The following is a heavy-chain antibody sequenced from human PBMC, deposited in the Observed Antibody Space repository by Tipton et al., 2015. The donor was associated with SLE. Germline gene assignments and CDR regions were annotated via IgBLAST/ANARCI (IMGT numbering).Heavy chain of an antibody. CDR2: IDPDGGGT. CDR3: ARGVTVATNAFDA. CDR1: GYSFTNYY. J-gene: IGHJ3*01. V-gene: IGHV1-46*01. Sequence: QVQLVQSGPEVKKPGASVKVSCKASGYSFTNYYLHWVRQAPGQGLEWMGMIDPDGGGTDYAQKFQGRVTMTRDTSTSTVHMELSSLTSEDMAVYYCARGVTVATNAFDAWGQGTMVTVSS. D-gene: IGHD6-19*01.